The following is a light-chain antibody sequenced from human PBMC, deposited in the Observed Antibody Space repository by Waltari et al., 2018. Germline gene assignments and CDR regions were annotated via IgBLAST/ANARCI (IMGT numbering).Light chain of an antibody. CDR1: ALPKPY. CDR3: QSVDSSATYVI. CDR2: KDK. V-gene: IGLV3-25*03. J-gene: IGLJ2*01. Sequence: SYDLTQPPSVSVSPGQTARITCSGDALPKPYGYWYQQQSGQAPVLMIFKDKERHSGIPERFSGSSSGTTVTLTISGVQAEDEADYYCQSVDSSATYVIFGGGTKLTVL.